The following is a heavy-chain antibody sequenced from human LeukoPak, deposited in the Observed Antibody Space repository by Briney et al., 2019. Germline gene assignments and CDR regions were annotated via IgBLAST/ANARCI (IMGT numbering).Heavy chain of an antibody. CDR2: MNPNSGDT. Sequence: GASVKVSCKASGYIFSSNDINWVRQAAGQGLEWMGWMNPNSGDTGYTEKFQGRVAMTRSTSITTACMELSSLRSEDTAVYYCARGPFGSGSFLDYWGQGTLVTVSS. J-gene: IGHJ4*02. D-gene: IGHD3-10*01. CDR1: GYIFSSND. V-gene: IGHV1-8*01. CDR3: ARGPFGSGSFLDY.